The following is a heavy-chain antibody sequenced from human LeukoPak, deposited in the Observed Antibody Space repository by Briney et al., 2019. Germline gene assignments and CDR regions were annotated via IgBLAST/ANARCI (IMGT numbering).Heavy chain of an antibody. CDR3: VRGNYNFDY. CDR2: TYYRSQWYY. V-gene: IGHV6-1*01. Sequence: SQTLSLTCAISGESISSSGASWNWIRQSPSRGLEWLGSTYYRSQWYYEYALSVKSRIIVAPDTSKNQFSLQLNSVTPEGTAVYYCVRGNYNFDYWGQGSLVTVSS. D-gene: IGHD5-24*01. CDR1: GESISSSGAS. J-gene: IGHJ4*02.